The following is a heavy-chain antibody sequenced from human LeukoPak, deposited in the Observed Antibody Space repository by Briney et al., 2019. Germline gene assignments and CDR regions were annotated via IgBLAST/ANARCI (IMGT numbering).Heavy chain of an antibody. CDR1: GYTFTSYY. V-gene: IGHV1-46*01. CDR3: SRDTRAADAEYFQH. J-gene: IGHJ1*01. CDR2: INPSSGNA. D-gene: IGHD2-15*01. Sequence: GASAKVSCKASGYTFTSYYMHWVRQAPGQGLEWMGMINPSSGNARYAQKFQGRVTMARDTSTSTMYMELSSLRSEDTAVYYCSRDTRAADAEYFQHWGQGTLVIVSS.